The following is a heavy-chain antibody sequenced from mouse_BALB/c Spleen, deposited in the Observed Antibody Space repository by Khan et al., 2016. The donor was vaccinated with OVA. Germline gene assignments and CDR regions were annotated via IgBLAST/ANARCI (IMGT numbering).Heavy chain of an antibody. V-gene: IGHV14-1*02. CDR1: GFNIKDYY. CDR3: IRSGYSAWFAY. CDR2: IDPENGET. Sequence: VQLQQSGAELVRPGALVKLSCKASGFNIKDYYIHWVKQRPEQGLEWIGWIDPENGETVYDPKFQGKASITADTSSNTAYLQVSSLTSEDTAVYYCIRSGYSAWFAYWGQGTLVTVSA. J-gene: IGHJ3*01.